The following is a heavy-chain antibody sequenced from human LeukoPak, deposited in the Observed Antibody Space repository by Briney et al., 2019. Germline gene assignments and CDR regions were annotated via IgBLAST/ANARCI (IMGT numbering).Heavy chain of an antibody. Sequence: SPTLSLTCSVSGDSIRSGTYYWSWIRQPAGKGLEWIGRIYTSGNTNYNPSLKSRVTISVDTSKNQFSLKLSSVTAADTAVYYCARGGGSTRIDYWGQGTLVTVSS. D-gene: IGHD3-16*01. CDR3: ARGGGSTRIDY. CDR2: IYTSGNT. CDR1: GDSIRSGTYY. V-gene: IGHV4-61*02. J-gene: IGHJ4*02.